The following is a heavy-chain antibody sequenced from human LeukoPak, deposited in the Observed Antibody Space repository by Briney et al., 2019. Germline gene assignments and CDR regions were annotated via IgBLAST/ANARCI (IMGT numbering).Heavy chain of an antibody. CDR2: TFYTSKWNN. J-gene: IGHJ4*02. V-gene: IGHV6-1*01. CDR3: ARRRSYDYTGFFDY. CDR1: LDRVSRNRAS. Sequence: SQTLSLTSAISLDRVSRNRASWNWFRQSPSRGLEWLGWTFYTSKWNNDYAVSVKRRLPINPDTSKNHFTLPLNSVTPEDTAVYYCARRRSYDYTGFFDYWGQGTLVTVSS. D-gene: IGHD3-22*01.